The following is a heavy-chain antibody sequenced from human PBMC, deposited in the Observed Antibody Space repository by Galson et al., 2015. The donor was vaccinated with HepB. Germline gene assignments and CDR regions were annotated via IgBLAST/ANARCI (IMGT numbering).Heavy chain of an antibody. CDR1: GYTFTDYY. Sequence: SVKVSCKASGYTFTDYYMHWVRQAPGQGLEWMGRINPNNGGANYAQNFQGRVTMTRDTSISTAYMELSRLRTDDTAVYFCTRGLHNWNDYNWFDPWGQGTLVTVSS. CDR2: INPNNGGA. J-gene: IGHJ5*02. D-gene: IGHD1-1*01. CDR3: TRGLHNWNDYNWFDP. V-gene: IGHV1-2*06.